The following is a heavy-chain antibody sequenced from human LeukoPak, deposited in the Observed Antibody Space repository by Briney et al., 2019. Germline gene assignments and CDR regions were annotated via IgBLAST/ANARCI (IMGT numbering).Heavy chain of an antibody. V-gene: IGHV1-18*01. CDR2: ISSYNDNT. J-gene: IGHJ4*02. Sequence: GASVKVSCKASGYTFSNYGISWVRQAPGQGLEWMGWISSYNDNTNYAQKLQGRVTMTTDTSTSTAYMELRSLRSDDTAVYYCARGGRTGLWDYWGQGTLVTVSS. CDR3: ARGGRTGLWDY. D-gene: IGHD3-10*01. CDR1: GYTFSNYG.